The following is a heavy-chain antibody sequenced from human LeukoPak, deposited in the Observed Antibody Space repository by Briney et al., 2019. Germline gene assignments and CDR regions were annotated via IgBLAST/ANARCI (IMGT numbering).Heavy chain of an antibody. D-gene: IGHD3-16*02. CDR3: ARDWANMITFGGVIAYYFDY. V-gene: IGHV1-18*03. CDR2: ISADSGNT. J-gene: IGHJ4*02. Sequence: GASVKVSCKASGYIFTHYGINWVRQVPGQGLEWMGWISADSGNTNYSPKLQGRVTMTTDTSTNTAYMELRSLKSDDMAVYYCARDWANMITFGGVIAYYFDYWGQGTLVTVSS. CDR1: GYIFTHYG.